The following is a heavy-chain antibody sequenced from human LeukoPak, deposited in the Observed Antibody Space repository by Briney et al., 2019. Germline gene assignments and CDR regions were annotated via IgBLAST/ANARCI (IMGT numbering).Heavy chain of an antibody. Sequence: GGSLRLSCAASGFTFDDYAMHWVRQAPGKGLEWVSGISWNSGSIGYADSVKGRFTISRDNAKNSLYLQMNSLRVEDTAVYYCAKANYYDSSGYRDDAFDIWGQGTMVTVSS. CDR3: AKANYYDSSGYRDDAFDI. J-gene: IGHJ3*02. CDR1: GFTFDDYA. D-gene: IGHD3-22*01. V-gene: IGHV3-9*01. CDR2: ISWNSGSI.